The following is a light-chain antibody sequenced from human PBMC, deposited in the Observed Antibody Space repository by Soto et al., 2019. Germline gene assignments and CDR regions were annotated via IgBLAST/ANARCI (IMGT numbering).Light chain of an antibody. J-gene: IGLJ1*01. Sequence: QSALTQPPSASGSPGQSVTISCTGTSSDVGVYDFVSWYRQYPGKAPKLIIFEVSKRPSGVPDRFSGSKSGNTASLTVSALQAADEADYYCSSYAGANTYVFGTGTKLTVL. CDR3: SSYAGANTYV. CDR1: SSDVGVYDF. CDR2: EVS. V-gene: IGLV2-8*01.